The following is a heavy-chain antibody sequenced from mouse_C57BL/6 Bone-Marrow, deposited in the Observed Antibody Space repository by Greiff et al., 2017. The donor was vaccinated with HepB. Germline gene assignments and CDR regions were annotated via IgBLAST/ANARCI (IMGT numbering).Heavy chain of an antibody. Sequence: VKQRPGQGLEWIGRIHPSDSDTNYNQKFKGKATLTVDKSSSTAYMQLSSLTSEDSAVYYCAAYSNYGGAWFAYWGQGTLVTVSA. V-gene: IGHV1-74*01. CDR2: IHPSDSDT. CDR3: AAYSNYGGAWFAY. J-gene: IGHJ3*01. D-gene: IGHD2-5*01.